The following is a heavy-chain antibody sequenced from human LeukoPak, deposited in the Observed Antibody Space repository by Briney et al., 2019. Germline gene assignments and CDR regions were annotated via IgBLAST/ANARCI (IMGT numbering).Heavy chain of an antibody. CDR2: ISGSGGST. CDR3: ANLYRSGWYFDY. CDR1: GVTFSSYA. Sequence: GGSLRLSCAASGVTFSSYAMGWVRQAPGKGLEWVSAISGSGGSTYHADSVKGRFTISRDNSKNTVFLQMDSQRAEDTAIYYCANLYRSGWYFDYWGQGTLVTVSS. J-gene: IGHJ4*02. V-gene: IGHV3-23*01. D-gene: IGHD6-19*01.